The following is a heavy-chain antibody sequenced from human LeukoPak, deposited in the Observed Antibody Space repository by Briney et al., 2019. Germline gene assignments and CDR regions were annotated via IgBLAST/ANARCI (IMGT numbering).Heavy chain of an antibody. J-gene: IGHJ6*03. CDR3: ARDMRPEETTDYYYYYMDV. Sequence: PGGSLRLSCAASGFTFSDYYMSWIRQAPGKGLEWVSYISSSGSTIYYADSVKGRFTISRDNAKNSLYLQMNSLRAEDTAVYYCARDMRPEETTDYYYYYMDVWGKGTTVTVSS. CDR2: ISSSGSTI. CDR1: GFTFSDYY. V-gene: IGHV3-11*04. D-gene: IGHD1-14*01.